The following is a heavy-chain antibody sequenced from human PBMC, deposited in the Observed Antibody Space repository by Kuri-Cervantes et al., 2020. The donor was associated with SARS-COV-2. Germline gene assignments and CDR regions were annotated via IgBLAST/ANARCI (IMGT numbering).Heavy chain of an antibody. CDR1: GDSMTYDY. Sequence: ESLKISCAVSGDSMTYDYWSWIRQPAGKGLEWIGRTYTSGSTNYNPPLKSRVTMSVDTSKNQFSLKLSSVTAADTAVYYCARITIFSYYYYMDVWGKGTTVTGSS. V-gene: IGHV4-4*07. CDR2: TYTSGST. J-gene: IGHJ6*03. D-gene: IGHD3-3*01. CDR3: ARITIFSYYYYMDV.